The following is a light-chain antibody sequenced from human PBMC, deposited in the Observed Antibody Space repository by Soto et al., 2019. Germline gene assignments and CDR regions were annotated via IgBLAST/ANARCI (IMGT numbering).Light chain of an antibody. CDR1: QSITTS. J-gene: IGKJ2*01. V-gene: IGKV1-39*01. Sequence: DIQMTQSPSSRSASVGDRVTITYRASQSITTSLNWYQQKAGKAPKLLIYAASSLQSGVPSRFSGSGSGTDFTLTISSLQPEDSATYYCQQSYSTPYTFGQGTKLEIK. CDR2: AAS. CDR3: QQSYSTPYT.